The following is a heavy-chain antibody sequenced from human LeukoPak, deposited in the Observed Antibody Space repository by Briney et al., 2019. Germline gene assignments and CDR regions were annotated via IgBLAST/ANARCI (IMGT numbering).Heavy chain of an antibody. CDR3: HPLAFVTN. V-gene: IGHV3-74*01. CDR1: GFTFGGRL. CDR2: IKDDGSTT. J-gene: IGHJ4*02. D-gene: IGHD2-8*01. Sequence: QPGGSLRLSCAVSGFTFGGRLMHWVRQAPGKGLVWVALIKDDGSTTNYADSVKGRFTASRDDAENTVYLQMSSLRAEDTAVYYCHPLAFVTNWGQGTLVTVSS.